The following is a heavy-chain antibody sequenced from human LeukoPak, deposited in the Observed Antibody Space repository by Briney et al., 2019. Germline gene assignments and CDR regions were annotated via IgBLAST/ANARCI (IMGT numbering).Heavy chain of an antibody. CDR2: INPNSGGT. CDR3: ARDWGSGSYYNY. Sequence: GASVKVSCKASGYTFTDYYLHWVRQAPGQGLEWMGWINPNSGGTKYTQNFQGRVTMTRDTSISTAYMELSRLRSDDTAVYYCARDWGSGSYYNYWGQGTLVTVSS. J-gene: IGHJ4*02. D-gene: IGHD1-26*01. V-gene: IGHV1-2*02. CDR1: GYTFTDYY.